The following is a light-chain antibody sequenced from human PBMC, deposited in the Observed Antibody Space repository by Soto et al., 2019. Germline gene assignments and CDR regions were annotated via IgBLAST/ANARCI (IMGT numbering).Light chain of an antibody. Sequence: SYELTQPPSVSVSPGQTASITCSGDKLGDKYVCWYQQEPGQSPVVVIYQDTKRPSAIPERFSGSNSGNTATLTIVGTQSMDEADYYCQAWDTSTEVFGGGTKLTVL. CDR2: QDT. CDR1: KLGDKY. J-gene: IGLJ2*01. CDR3: QAWDTSTEV. V-gene: IGLV3-1*01.